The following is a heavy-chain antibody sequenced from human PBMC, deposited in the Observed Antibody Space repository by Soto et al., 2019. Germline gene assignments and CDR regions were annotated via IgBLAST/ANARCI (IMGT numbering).Heavy chain of an antibody. Sequence: GGSLRLSCAASGFTFSSYSMNWVRQAPGKGLEWVSYISSSSSTIYYAESVKGRFTISRDNAKNSLYLQMNSLRDEDTAVYYCARGAWDYYYYYYMDVWGKGTTVTVSS. V-gene: IGHV3-48*02. CDR3: ARGAWDYYYYYYMDV. D-gene: IGHD1-26*01. J-gene: IGHJ6*03. CDR2: ISSSSSTI. CDR1: GFTFSSYS.